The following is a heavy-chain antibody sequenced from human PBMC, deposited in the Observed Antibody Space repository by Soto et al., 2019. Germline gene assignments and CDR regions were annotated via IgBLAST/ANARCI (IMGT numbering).Heavy chain of an antibody. J-gene: IGHJ4*02. CDR2: ISPYNGHA. CDR3: ATALGCRSTSCTLDY. Sequence: QVQLMQSGAEVKNPGASVKVSCTSSGYHFISYGISWLRQAPGQGLEWMGWISPYNGHAEYAQKMQGRVTITADESTSTAYMELSSLSSQDTAVYYCATALGCRSTSCTLDYWGQGTRVIVSS. V-gene: IGHV1-18*01. CDR1: GYHFISYG. D-gene: IGHD2-2*01.